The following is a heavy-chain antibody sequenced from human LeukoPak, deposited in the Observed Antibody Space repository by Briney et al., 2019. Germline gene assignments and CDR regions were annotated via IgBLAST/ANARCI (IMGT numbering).Heavy chain of an antibody. D-gene: IGHD6-13*01. Sequence: SETLSLTCTVSGGSISSYYWSWIRQPPGKGLEWIGYIYYSGSTNYNPSLKSRVTISVDTSKNQFSLKLSSVTAADTAVYCCARLQDGTLQPSDYWGQGTLVTVSS. CDR3: ARLQDGTLQPSDY. CDR2: IYYSGST. CDR1: GGSISSYY. V-gene: IGHV4-59*08. J-gene: IGHJ4*02.